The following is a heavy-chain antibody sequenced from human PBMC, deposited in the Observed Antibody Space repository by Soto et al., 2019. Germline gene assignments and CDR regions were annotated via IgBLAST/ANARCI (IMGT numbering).Heavy chain of an antibody. CDR1: GFTFSSYA. V-gene: IGHV3-23*01. J-gene: IGHJ6*02. CDR3: ATVPAVSYGMDV. Sequence: GGSLRLSCAASGFTFSSYAMSWVRQAPGKGLEWVSAISGSGGSTYYADSAKGRFTISRDNSKNTLYLQMNSLRAEDTAVYYCATVPAVSYGMDVWGQGTTVTVSS. D-gene: IGHD2-2*01. CDR2: ISGSGGST.